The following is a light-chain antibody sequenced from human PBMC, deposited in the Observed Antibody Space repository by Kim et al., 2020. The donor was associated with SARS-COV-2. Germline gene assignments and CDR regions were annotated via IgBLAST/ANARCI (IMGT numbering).Light chain of an antibody. V-gene: IGLV2-14*01. CDR2: GVD. J-gene: IGLJ1*01. Sequence: QSITISCTGTSSDVGGYKYVSWYQQHPGKAPTLVIYGVDNRPSGVSIRFSGSKSGNTASLTISGLQAEDEADYYCSSYIRGSTNYVFGTGTKVTVL. CDR3: SSYIRGSTNYV. CDR1: SSDVGGYKY.